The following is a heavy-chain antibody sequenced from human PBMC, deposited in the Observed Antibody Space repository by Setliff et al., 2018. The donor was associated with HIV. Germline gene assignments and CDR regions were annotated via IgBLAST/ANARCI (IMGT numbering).Heavy chain of an antibody. CDR1: GFTFSNYW. D-gene: IGHD3-16*01. CDR3: AIDFPASAFYLSDAFLTNS. J-gene: IGHJ5*02. CDR2: ISGDGGHAT. Sequence: PGGSLRLSCAASGFTFSNYWMSWVRQRQGQGFEWVSLISGDGGHATHYSDSVKGRFTISRDDSRNTLYLHMNNLRVDDTATYYCAIDFPASAFYLSDAFLTNSWGQGTLVTVSS. V-gene: IGHV3-23*01.